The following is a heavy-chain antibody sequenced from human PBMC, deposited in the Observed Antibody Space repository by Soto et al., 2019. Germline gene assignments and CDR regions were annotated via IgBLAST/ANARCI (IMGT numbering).Heavy chain of an antibody. J-gene: IGHJ4*02. D-gene: IGHD7-27*01. CDR1: GFSLSTSGVG. Sequence: SGPTLVNPTQTLTLTCTFSGFSLSTSGVGVGWIRQPPEKALEWLALIYWDDDKRYSPSLKSRLTITKDTSKNQAVLTMTNMDPVDTATYYCAHSLIPNWGSRGAFDYWGQGTLVTVSS. V-gene: IGHV2-5*02. CDR3: AHSLIPNWGSRGAFDY. CDR2: IYWDDDK.